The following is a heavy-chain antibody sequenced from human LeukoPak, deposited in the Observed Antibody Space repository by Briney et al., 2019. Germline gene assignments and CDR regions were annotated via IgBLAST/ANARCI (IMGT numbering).Heavy chain of an antibody. J-gene: IGHJ3*02. CDR2: MSGSGGST. V-gene: IGHV3-23*01. CDR1: GFTFNSYA. CDR3: AKDRAVRSDI. Sequence: GGSLRLSCAASGFTFNSYAMSWVRQAPGRGLEWVSAMSGSGGSTYYADSVKGRFTISRDNAKNTLYLQMNSLRAEDTAVYYCAKDRAVRSDIWGQGTLVTVSS. D-gene: IGHD4-17*01.